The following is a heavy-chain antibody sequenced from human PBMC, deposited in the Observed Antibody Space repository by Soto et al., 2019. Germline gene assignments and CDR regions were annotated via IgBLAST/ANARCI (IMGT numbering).Heavy chain of an antibody. CDR1: GLTFRSYW. Sequence: EVQLVESGGGLVQPGASLRLSCAASGLTFRSYWMHWVRQAPGKGLVWVSRINTDGSVAMYVDSVRGRFTISRDYAKNTLYLHMNSLRAEDTAVYCCVKDMLVWRLDTWGQRTLVTVAS. CDR2: INTDGSVA. J-gene: IGHJ5*02. D-gene: IGHD2-15*01. CDR3: VKDMLVWRLDT. V-gene: IGHV3-74*03.